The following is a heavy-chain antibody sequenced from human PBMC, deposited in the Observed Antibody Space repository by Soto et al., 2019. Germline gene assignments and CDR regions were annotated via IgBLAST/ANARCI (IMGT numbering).Heavy chain of an antibody. CDR3: ARDRHSGSYYVFDY. V-gene: IGHV1-2*02. CDR2: INPNSGGT. Sequence: GASVKVSCKASGYTFTSYYMHWVRQAPGQGLEWMGWINPNSGGTNYAQKFQGRVTMTRDTSISTAYMELSRLRSDDTAVYYCARDRHSGSYYVFDYWGQGTLVTVSS. D-gene: IGHD1-26*01. CDR1: GYTFTSYY. J-gene: IGHJ4*02.